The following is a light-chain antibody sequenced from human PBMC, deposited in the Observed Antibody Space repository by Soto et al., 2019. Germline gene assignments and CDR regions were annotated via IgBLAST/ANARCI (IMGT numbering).Light chain of an antibody. CDR3: HQYGVSPKT. CDR1: QSLSANY. J-gene: IGKJ1*01. CDR2: GVS. V-gene: IGKV3-20*01. Sequence: IVLTQSPGTMSLSPGERATLSCRARQSLSANYLAGYQQKPGQAPRLLIYGVSIRATGSPDRFAGSGSGPDFTLTISRLEPEEFAVDYCHQYGVSPKTFGQGTKVDIK.